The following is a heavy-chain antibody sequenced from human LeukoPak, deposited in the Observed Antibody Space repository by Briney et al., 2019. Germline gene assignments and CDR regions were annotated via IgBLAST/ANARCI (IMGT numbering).Heavy chain of an antibody. CDR2: IWYDGSNK. CDR1: GFTFSSYG. Sequence: PGGSLRLSCAASGFTFSSYGMHWVRQAPGKGLEWVAVIWYDGSNKYYADSVKGRFTISRDNSKNTLYLQMNSLRAEDTAVYYCARDYGGEWELRGSYYFDYWGQGTLVTVSS. J-gene: IGHJ4*02. V-gene: IGHV3-33*01. D-gene: IGHD1-26*01. CDR3: ARDYGGEWELRGSYYFDY.